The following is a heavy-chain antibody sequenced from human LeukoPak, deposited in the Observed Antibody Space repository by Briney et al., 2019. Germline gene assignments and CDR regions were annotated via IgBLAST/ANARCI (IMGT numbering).Heavy chain of an antibody. CDR2: IKQDGSEK. J-gene: IGHJ4*02. CDR3: ARGLSEATFDY. Sequence: GSLRLFCAASGLTLSSYWMSLVRPAPGKGLGWVADIKQDGSEKYYVDSVKGRFTISRDNAKNSLYLQMNSLRAEDTAVHYCARGLSEATFDYWGQGTLVTVSS. CDR1: GLTLSSYW. V-gene: IGHV3-7*01. D-gene: IGHD1-26*01.